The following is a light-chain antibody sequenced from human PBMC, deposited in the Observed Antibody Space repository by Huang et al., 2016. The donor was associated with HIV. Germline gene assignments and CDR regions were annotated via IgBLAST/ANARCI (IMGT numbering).Light chain of an antibody. J-gene: IGKJ1*01. CDR1: QNINTN. V-gene: IGKV3-15*01. CDR2: AAS. Sequence: EIVMTQSPGTLSVAPGERATLSCRASQNINTNLAGFQQKPGQAPRIRISAASTRTAEFPARFSVSGSRTEFTRTIRSLQSEDIAVYYCQQYNDWPRSFGQGTKVEIK. CDR3: QQYNDWPRS.